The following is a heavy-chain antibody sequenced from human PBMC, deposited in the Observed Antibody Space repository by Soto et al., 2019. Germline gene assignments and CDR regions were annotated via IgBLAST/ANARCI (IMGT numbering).Heavy chain of an antibody. Sequence: GGSLRLSCAASGFTFSSYWMSWVRQAPGKGLEWVANIKQDGSEKYYVDSVKGRFTISRDNAKNSLYLQMNSLRAEDTAVYYCTGRRGLARFDIWGQGTMVTVSS. CDR3: TGRRGLARFDI. CDR1: GFTFSSYW. J-gene: IGHJ3*02. V-gene: IGHV3-7*01. D-gene: IGHD6-6*01. CDR2: IKQDGSEK.